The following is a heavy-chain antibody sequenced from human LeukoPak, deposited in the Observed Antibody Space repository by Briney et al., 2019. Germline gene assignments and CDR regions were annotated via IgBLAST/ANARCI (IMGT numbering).Heavy chain of an antibody. Sequence: PGGSLRLSCAASGFTFSSYAMSWVRQAPGKGPEWVSAISGSGGSTYYADSVKGRFTISRDNSKNTLYLQMNSLRAEDTAVYYCAKDAVKSCTNGVCFTNWFDPWGQGTLVTVSS. V-gene: IGHV3-23*01. D-gene: IGHD2-8*01. J-gene: IGHJ5*02. CDR2: ISGSGGST. CDR3: AKDAVKSCTNGVCFTNWFDP. CDR1: GFTFSSYA.